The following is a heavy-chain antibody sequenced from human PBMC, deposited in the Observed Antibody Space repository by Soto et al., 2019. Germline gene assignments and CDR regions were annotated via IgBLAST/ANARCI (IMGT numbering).Heavy chain of an antibody. J-gene: IGHJ4*02. CDR2: ISGSGGST. D-gene: IGHD6-19*01. Sequence: GGSLRLSCVASGFTFSSYAMSWVRQAPGKGLEWVSAISGSGGSTYYADSVKGRFTISRDNSKNTLYLQMNSLRAEDTAVYYCANVAVAGRSYFDYWGQGTLVTVSS. CDR3: ANVAVAGRSYFDY. V-gene: IGHV3-23*01. CDR1: GFTFSSYA.